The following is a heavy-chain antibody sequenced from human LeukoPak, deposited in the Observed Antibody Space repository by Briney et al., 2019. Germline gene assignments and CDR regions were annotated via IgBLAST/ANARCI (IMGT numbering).Heavy chain of an antibody. D-gene: IGHD3-22*01. CDR1: GFTFSSYW. J-gene: IGHJ4*02. CDR3: ARGDDYYDSGGYLFDY. Sequence: GGSLRLSCAASGFTFSSYWMHWVRQAPGKGLVWVSRINSDGSSTSYADSVKGRFTISRDNAKNTLYLQMNSLRAEDTAVYYCARGDDYYDSGGYLFDYWGQGTLVTVSS. CDR2: INSDGSST. V-gene: IGHV3-74*01.